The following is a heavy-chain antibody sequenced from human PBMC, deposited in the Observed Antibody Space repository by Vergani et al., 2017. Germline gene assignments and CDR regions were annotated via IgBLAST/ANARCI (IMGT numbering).Heavy chain of an antibody. J-gene: IGHJ2*01. CDR1: GDSIISRSYY. V-gene: IGHV4-39*01. Sequence: QMQLQESGPGLVKASETLSLTCTVSGDSIISRSYYWGWIRQPPGQGLEWIGSIYNSGNGDSSSSLKSRVTISADTSQNQLSLRLTSVTAADTAVYYCASGKYYSDSTSHFRGRYFDVWGRGTLVTVPS. CDR3: ASGKYYSDSTSHFRGRYFDV. CDR2: IYNSGNG. D-gene: IGHD3-16*01.